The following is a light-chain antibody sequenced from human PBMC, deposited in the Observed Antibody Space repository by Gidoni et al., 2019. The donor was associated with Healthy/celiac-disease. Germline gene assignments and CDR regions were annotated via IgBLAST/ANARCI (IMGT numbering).Light chain of an antibody. Sequence: DTPETPCPSSLSASVGDRVTITCQASQDISNYLNWYQQKPGKAPKLLIYDASNLETGVPSRFSGSGSGTDFTFTISSLQPEDIATYYCQQYDNLLLTFGGXTKVEIK. J-gene: IGKJ4*01. CDR3: QQYDNLLLT. CDR2: DAS. V-gene: IGKV1-33*01. CDR1: QDISNY.